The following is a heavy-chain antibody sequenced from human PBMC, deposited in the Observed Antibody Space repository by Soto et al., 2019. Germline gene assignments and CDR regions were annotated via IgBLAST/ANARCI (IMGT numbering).Heavy chain of an antibody. CDR2: ISADGGGT. D-gene: IGHD2-21*02. J-gene: IGHJ5*02. CDR3: AKCNVLVTASGGWSNWFDP. CDR1: DFTFANFA. V-gene: IGHV3-23*01. Sequence: ELQLLESGGGLVQPGGSPRLSCTASDFTFANFAMSWVRQAPGKGLEWVSGISADGGGTYYAGSVKGRFTISRDNSKKTMYFQLNSLGDEDTAVYYCAKCNVLVTASGGWSNWFDPWGQGTPVTVSS.